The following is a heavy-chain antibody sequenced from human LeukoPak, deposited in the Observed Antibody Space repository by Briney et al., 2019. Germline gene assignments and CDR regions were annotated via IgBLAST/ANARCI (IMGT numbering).Heavy chain of an antibody. D-gene: IGHD5-24*01. Sequence: ASVKVSCKASGYTFTGYYMHWVRRAPGQGLEWMGWINPNSGGTNYAQKFQGRVTMTRDTSISTAYMELSRLRSDDTAVYYCARGERDGYKPTLYYFDYWGQGTLVTVSS. V-gene: IGHV1-2*02. CDR1: GYTFTGYY. CDR3: ARGERDGYKPTLYYFDY. CDR2: INPNSGGT. J-gene: IGHJ4*02.